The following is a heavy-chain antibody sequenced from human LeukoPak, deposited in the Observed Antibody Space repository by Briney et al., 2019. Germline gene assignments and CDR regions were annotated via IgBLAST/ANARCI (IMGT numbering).Heavy chain of an antibody. J-gene: IGHJ4*02. V-gene: IGHV3-48*01. CDR2: ISSSSSTI. CDR1: GFTLSTYS. CDR3: ARERRFGELDY. D-gene: IGHD3-10*01. Sequence: PGGSLRLSCAASGFTLSTYSMNWVRQAPGKGLEWVSYISSSSSTIYYADSVKGRFTISRDNAKNSLYLQMNSLRAEDTAVYYCARERRFGELDYWGQGTLVTVSS.